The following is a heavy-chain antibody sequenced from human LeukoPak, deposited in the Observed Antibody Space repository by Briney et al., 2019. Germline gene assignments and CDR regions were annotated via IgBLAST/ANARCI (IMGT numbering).Heavy chain of an antibody. CDR2: IYYSGST. CDR1: GGSISSSY. J-gene: IGHJ4*02. Sequence: SETLSLTCTVSGGSISSSYWSWIRQPPGKGLEWIGYIYYSGSTNYNPSFKSRVAISVDTSKNQFSLKLSSVTAANTAVYYCATWGIAVAGTFDYWGQGTLVTVST. V-gene: IGHV4-59*08. D-gene: IGHD6-19*01. CDR3: ATWGIAVAGTFDY.